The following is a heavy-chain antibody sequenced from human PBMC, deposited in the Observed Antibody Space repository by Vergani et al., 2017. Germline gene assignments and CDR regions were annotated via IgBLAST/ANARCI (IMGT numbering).Heavy chain of an antibody. D-gene: IGHD3-3*01. Sequence: QVQLVQSGAEVKKPGASVKVSCKASGYTFTSYGISWVRQAPGQGLEWMGWISAYNGNTNYAQKLQGRVPMTTDTSTSTAYMELRSLRSDDTAVYYCARGVGDFWSGYSFSFDYYYMDVWGKGTTVTVSS. CDR1: GYTFTSYG. CDR2: ISAYNGNT. J-gene: IGHJ6*03. CDR3: ARGVGDFWSGYSFSFDYYYMDV. V-gene: IGHV1-18*01.